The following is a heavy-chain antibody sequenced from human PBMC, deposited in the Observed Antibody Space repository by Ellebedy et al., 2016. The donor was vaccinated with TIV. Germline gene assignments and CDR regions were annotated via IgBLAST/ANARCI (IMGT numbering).Heavy chain of an antibody. Sequence: GGSLRLSXAASGFTFSSYAMSWVRQAPGMGPEWVSSIGQAGATYYADSVKGRFTISRDNSKNTLYLQMNSLRVEDTAVYYCARGHYPGSESYRDALDIWGQGTMITVSS. CDR1: GFTFSSYA. J-gene: IGHJ3*02. D-gene: IGHD3-10*01. V-gene: IGHV3-23*01. CDR3: ARGHYPGSESYRDALDI. CDR2: IGQAGAT.